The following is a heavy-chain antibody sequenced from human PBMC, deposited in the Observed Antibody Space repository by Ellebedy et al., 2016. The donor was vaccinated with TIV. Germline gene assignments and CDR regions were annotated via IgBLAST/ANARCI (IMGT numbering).Heavy chain of an antibody. D-gene: IGHD3-3*01. CDR2: INTGNGNT. CDR3: ATREWQDPMDV. CDR1: GHLFTTYG. J-gene: IGHJ6*02. Sequence: ASVKVSXKASGHLFTTYGIHWVRQAPGQRPEWMGWINTGNGNTKYSQKLQGRVTITRDTSASTAYMELSSLMSEDTAVYYCATREWQDPMDVWGQGTPVTVSS. V-gene: IGHV1-3*04.